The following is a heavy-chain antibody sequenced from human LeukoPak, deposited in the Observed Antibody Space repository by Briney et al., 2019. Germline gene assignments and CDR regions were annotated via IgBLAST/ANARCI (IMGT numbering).Heavy chain of an antibody. CDR3: ASMEYYYDSSGYSDYYYGMDV. V-gene: IGHV3-53*01. CDR2: IYSGGST. CDR1: GFTFSSYA. D-gene: IGHD3-22*01. J-gene: IGHJ6*02. Sequence: GGSLRLSCAASGFTFSSYAMHWVRQAPGKGLEWVSVIYSGGSTYYADSVKGRFTISRDNSKNTLYLQMNSLRAEDTAVYYCASMEYYYDSSGYSDYYYGMDVWGQGTTVTVSS.